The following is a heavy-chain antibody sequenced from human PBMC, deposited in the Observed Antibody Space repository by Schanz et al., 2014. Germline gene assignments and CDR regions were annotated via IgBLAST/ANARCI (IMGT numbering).Heavy chain of an antibody. CDR3: ARDGPGLVGAPGDY. Sequence: EVQLVESGGCLVQPGGSLRLSCAASGFTFSDSWMHWVRQAPGKGLVWVSRTSNDGSFTTFADSVKGRFTISRDNAKNTLYLQMNSLRAEDTAVYYCARDGPGLVGAPGDYWGQGTLVTVSS. V-gene: IGHV3-74*01. D-gene: IGHD1-26*01. J-gene: IGHJ4*02. CDR2: TSNDGSFT. CDR1: GFTFSDSW.